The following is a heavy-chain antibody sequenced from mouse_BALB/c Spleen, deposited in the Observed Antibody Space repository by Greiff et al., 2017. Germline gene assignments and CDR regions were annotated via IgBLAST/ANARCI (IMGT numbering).Heavy chain of an antibody. Sequence: EVKLMESGGGLVQPGGSLKLSCAASGFDFSRYWMSWVRQAPGKGLEWIGEINPDSSTINYTPSLKDKFIISRDNAKNTLYLQMSKVRSEDTALYYCARRSWYGNYYYAMDYWGQGTSVPVSS. V-gene: IGHV4-1*02. D-gene: IGHD2-10*02. J-gene: IGHJ4*01. CDR1: GFDFSRYW. CDR2: INPDSSTI. CDR3: ARRSWYGNYYYAMDY.